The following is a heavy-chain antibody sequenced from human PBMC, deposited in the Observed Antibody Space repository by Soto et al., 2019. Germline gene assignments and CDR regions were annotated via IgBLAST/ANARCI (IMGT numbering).Heavy chain of an antibody. CDR3: ARDLPGYSSSWTYDY. J-gene: IGHJ4*02. Sequence: GGSLRLSCAASGFTFSSYWMSWVRQAPGKGLEWVANIKQDGSEKYYVDSVKGRFTISRDNAKNSLYLQMNSLRAEDTAVYYCARDLPGYSSSWTYDYWGQVTLVTVSS. D-gene: IGHD6-13*01. CDR1: GFTFSSYW. CDR2: IKQDGSEK. V-gene: IGHV3-7*01.